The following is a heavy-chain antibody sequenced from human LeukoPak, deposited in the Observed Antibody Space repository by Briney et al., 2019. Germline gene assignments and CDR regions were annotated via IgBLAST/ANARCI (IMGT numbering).Heavy chain of an antibody. Sequence: ASVKVSCKAFGYTFTGYYIHWVRQAPGQGLECMGWINPNSGGTYYAQKFQGRVTMTRDTSISTAYMELSRLRSDDTAVYYCARDPGSSYSSSWYDYYYMDVWGKGTTVTISS. J-gene: IGHJ6*03. CDR1: GYTFTGYY. CDR2: INPNSGGT. V-gene: IGHV1-2*02. D-gene: IGHD6-13*01. CDR3: ARDPGSSYSSSWYDYYYMDV.